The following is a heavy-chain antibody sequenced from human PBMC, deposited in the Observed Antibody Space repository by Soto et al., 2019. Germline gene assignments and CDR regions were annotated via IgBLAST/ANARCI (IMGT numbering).Heavy chain of an antibody. CDR3: ARVKWAAVVVTGNAFDI. D-gene: IGHD2-21*02. J-gene: IGHJ3*02. V-gene: IGHV1-69*01. Sequence: QVQLVQSGAEVKKPGSSVKVSCKASGGTFSSYAISWVRQAPGQGLEWMGGIIPIFGTANYAQKFQGRVTITADESTSTAYMELSRLRSEDTAVYYCARVKWAAVVVTGNAFDIWGQGTMVTVSS. CDR1: GGTFSSYA. CDR2: IIPIFGTA.